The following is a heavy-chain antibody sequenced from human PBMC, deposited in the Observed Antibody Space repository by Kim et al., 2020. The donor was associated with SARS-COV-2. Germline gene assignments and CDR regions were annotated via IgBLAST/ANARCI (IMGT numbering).Heavy chain of an antibody. D-gene: IGHD3-10*01. CDR3: ARVFGSGSYYKYYYGMDV. V-gene: IGHV4-39*06. Sequence: KSRVTISVDTSKNQFALKLSSVTAADTAVYYCARVFGSGSYYKYYYGMDVWGQGTTVTVSS. J-gene: IGHJ6*02.